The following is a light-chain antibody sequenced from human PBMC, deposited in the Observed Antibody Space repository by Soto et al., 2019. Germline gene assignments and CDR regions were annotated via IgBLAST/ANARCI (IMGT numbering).Light chain of an antibody. CDR1: SGHSSYV. J-gene: IGLJ3*02. Sequence: QLVLTQSPSASASLGASVKLTCTLSSGHSSYVIAWHQQQPQKGPRYLMKLNSDGSHSKGDGIPDRFSGSSSGAERYLTISSLQSEDGADYYCQTWGTGIWVFGGGTKLTVL. V-gene: IGLV4-69*01. CDR2: LNSDGSH. CDR3: QTWGTGIWV.